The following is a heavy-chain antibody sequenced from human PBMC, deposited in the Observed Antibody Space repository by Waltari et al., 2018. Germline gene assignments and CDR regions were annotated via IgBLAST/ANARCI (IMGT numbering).Heavy chain of an antibody. Sequence: EVQLVESGGGLIQPGGSLRLSCAASGFTVSSNYMSWVRQAPGKGLEWVSVIYSGGSTYYADSVKGRFTISRDNSKNTLYLQMSSLRAEDTAVYYCARDLWFGESDAFDIWGQGTMVTVSS. CDR3: ARDLWFGESDAFDI. CDR1: GFTVSSNY. J-gene: IGHJ3*02. V-gene: IGHV3-53*01. CDR2: IYSGGST. D-gene: IGHD3-10*01.